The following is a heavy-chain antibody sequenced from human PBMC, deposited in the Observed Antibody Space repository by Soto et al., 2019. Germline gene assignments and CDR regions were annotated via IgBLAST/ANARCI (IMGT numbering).Heavy chain of an antibody. CDR1: GDSISRYY. D-gene: IGHD3-10*01. CDR3: VRAPTYSYGSGSPYYFYAMDV. Sequence: QVQLQQSGPGLVRPSETLSLTCTVSGDSISRYYWSWIRQSPGKGLEWIGYIYDGGSTRYNPSLRSRVTISADTSENQFSLKLSSVTAADTAVYYCVRAPTYSYGSGSPYYFYAMDVWGQGTTVTVSS. V-gene: IGHV4-59*01. J-gene: IGHJ6*02. CDR2: IYDGGST.